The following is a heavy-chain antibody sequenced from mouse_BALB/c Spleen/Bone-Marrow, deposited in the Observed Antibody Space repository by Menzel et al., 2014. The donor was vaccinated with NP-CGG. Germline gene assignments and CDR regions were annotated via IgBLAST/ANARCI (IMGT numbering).Heavy chain of an antibody. CDR2: ISSGGHYT. V-gene: IGHV5-6-4*01. CDR3: SKDGGYDYSYYFDY. J-gene: IGHJ2*01. Sequence: VQLKESGGGLVKPGGSLKLSCAASGFTFSSYSMSWVRQTPEKRLEWVATISSGGHYTYYPDSVKGRSTISRDNAKNTLYLQMSSLKSEDTAMYYCSKDGGYDYSYYFDYWGQGTTLTVSS. CDR1: GFTFSSYS. D-gene: IGHD2-4*01.